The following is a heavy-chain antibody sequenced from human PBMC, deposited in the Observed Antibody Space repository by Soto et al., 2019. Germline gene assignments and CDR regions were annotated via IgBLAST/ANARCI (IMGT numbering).Heavy chain of an antibody. D-gene: IGHD2-2*01. Sequence: ASVKVSCKASGYTFSNYYMHWVRQAPGQGLEWMGGINPNGDTTYYAQKFLGRLTVTRGTSTSTVYMELSSLRSEDTAVYSCAREGATAAKMFDYWGQGTLVTVSS. CDR3: AREGATAAKMFDY. CDR1: GYTFSNYY. J-gene: IGHJ4*02. V-gene: IGHV1-46*01. CDR2: INPNGDTT.